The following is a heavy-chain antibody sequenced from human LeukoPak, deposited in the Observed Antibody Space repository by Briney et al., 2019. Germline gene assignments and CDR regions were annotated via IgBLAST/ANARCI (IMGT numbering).Heavy chain of an antibody. CDR2: INPNNGGT. Sequence: GASVKVSCKASGYTFTGYYIHWVRQAPGQGLEWMGWINPNNGGTNYAQKFQGRVTMTRDTSIGTAYMELSRLRSDDTAVYYCARWEGEDSGYDSGYFDYWGQGTLVTVSS. CDR3: ARWEGEDSGYDSGYFDY. D-gene: IGHD5-12*01. J-gene: IGHJ4*02. CDR1: GYTFTGYY. V-gene: IGHV1-2*02.